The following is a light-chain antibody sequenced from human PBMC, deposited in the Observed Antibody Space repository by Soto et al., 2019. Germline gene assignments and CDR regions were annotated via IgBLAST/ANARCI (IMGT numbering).Light chain of an antibody. CDR2: LTS. CDR1: QSLLQTNGYTY. V-gene: IGKV2-28*01. Sequence: IVMTQSQLTLPVTPGEPASISCRSSQSLLQTNGYTYLDWYLQKPGQSPQLLIYLTSIRASGVPDRFSGSGSGTEFTLKISKVEAEDVGVYYCMQSLQTPPWTFGPGTKVDIK. CDR3: MQSLQTPPWT. J-gene: IGKJ1*01.